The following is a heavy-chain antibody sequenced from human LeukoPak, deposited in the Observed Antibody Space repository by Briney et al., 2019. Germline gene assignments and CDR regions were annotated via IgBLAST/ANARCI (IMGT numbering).Heavy chain of an antibody. CDR3: VKDSDPDTAMVVSPDY. CDR2: FSGSGGST. Sequence: GRSLRLSCAAAGFTFSIYAMSWVRQAPWKGLELVSAFSGSGGSTYYADSVRGRFTISRDNSKNRLYLQMNSLRAEDTAVYYCVKDSDPDTAMVVSPDYWGQGTLVTVSS. J-gene: IGHJ4*02. D-gene: IGHD5-18*01. CDR1: GFTFSIYA. V-gene: IGHV3-23*01.